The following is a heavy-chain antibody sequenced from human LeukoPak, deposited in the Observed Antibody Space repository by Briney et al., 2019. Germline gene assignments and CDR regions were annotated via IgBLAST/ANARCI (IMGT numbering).Heavy chain of an antibody. D-gene: IGHD3-10*01. CDR2: INPNSGGT. Sequence: GASVKVSCKASGYTFTGYYMHWVRQAPGQGLEWMGWINPNSGGTNYAQKFQGRVTMTRDTSISTAYMELSRLRSDDTAVYYCAVLPWFGGFLFDYWGQGTLVTVSS. CDR3: AVLPWFGGFLFDY. J-gene: IGHJ4*02. V-gene: IGHV1-2*02. CDR1: GYTFTGYY.